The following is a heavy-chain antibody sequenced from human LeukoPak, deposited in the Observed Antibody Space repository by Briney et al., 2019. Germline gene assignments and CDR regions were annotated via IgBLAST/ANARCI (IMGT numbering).Heavy chain of an antibody. CDR3: ARVVPRGSSGWYPFDY. V-gene: IGHV7-4-1*02. D-gene: IGHD6-19*01. Sequence: GASVKVSCKASGYTFTSYAMNWVRQAPGQGLEWMGWINTNTGNPTYAQGFTGRFVFSLDTSVSTAYLQISSLKAVDTAVHYCARVVPRGSSGWYPFDYWGQGTLVTVSS. J-gene: IGHJ4*02. CDR1: GYTFTSYA. CDR2: INTNTGNP.